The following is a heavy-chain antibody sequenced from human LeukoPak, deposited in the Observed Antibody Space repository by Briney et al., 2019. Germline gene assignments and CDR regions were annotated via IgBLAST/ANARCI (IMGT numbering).Heavy chain of an antibody. CDR2: ISGSGGST. Sequence: PGGSLRLSCAASGFTFSSYAMSWVRQAPGKGLEWVSAISGSGGSTYYADSVKGRFTISRDNSKNTLYLQMNSLRAEDTAVYYCARAKPYYDILTGPYYYYYGMDVWGQGTTVTVSS. CDR1: GFTFSSYA. J-gene: IGHJ6*02. V-gene: IGHV3-23*01. CDR3: ARAKPYYDILTGPYYYYYGMDV. D-gene: IGHD3-9*01.